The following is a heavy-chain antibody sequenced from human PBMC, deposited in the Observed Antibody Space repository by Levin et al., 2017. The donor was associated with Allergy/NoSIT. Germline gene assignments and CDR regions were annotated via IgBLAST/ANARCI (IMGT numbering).Heavy chain of an antibody. CDR1: GGSFSGYY. J-gene: IGHJ5*02. Sequence: SETLSLTCAVYGGSFSGYYWSWIRQPPGKGLEWIGEINHSGSTNYNPSLKSRVTISVDTSKNQFSLKLSSVTAADTAVYYCARGPRPAATLRPRWFDPWGQGTLVTVSS. V-gene: IGHV4-34*01. CDR3: ARGPRPAATLRPRWFDP. D-gene: IGHD2-2*01. CDR2: INHSGST.